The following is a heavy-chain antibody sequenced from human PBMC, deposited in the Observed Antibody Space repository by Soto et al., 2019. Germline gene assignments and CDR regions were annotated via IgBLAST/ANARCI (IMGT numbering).Heavy chain of an antibody. CDR3: ARVGRDYGDSIYYYGMDV. J-gene: IGHJ6*02. CDR1: GGSISSYY. D-gene: IGHD4-17*01. Sequence: QVQLQESGPGLVKPSETLSLTCTVSGGSISSYYWSWIRQPPGKGLEWIGYIYYSGSTNYNPSLKRRVTIAVDTSKNQCSLKLSAVTAADTAVYYCARVGRDYGDSIYYYGMDVWGQGTTVTVSS. CDR2: IYYSGST. V-gene: IGHV4-59*01.